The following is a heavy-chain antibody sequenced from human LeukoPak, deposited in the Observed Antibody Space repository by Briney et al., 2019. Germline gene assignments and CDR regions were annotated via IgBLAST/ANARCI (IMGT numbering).Heavy chain of an antibody. CDR3: AKPYSSSWTFDY. V-gene: IGHV3-23*01. CDR1: GFTFSSFA. Sequence: GGSLRLSCAASGFTFSSFAMSWVRQTPGKGLEWVSTISGSGGSTYYADSVKGRFTISRDNSKNTLYLQMNSLRAEDTAVYYCAKPYSSSWTFDYWGQGTLVTVSS. CDR2: ISGSGGST. D-gene: IGHD6-13*01. J-gene: IGHJ4*02.